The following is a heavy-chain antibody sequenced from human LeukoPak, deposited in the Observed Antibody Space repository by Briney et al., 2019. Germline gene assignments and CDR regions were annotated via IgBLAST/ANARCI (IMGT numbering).Heavy chain of an antibody. J-gene: IGHJ4*02. CDR3: ARIHRYCSGGACYVLDN. D-gene: IGHD2-15*01. CDR1: GGSVSGYY. V-gene: IGHV4-59*02. CDR2: VYYSGST. Sequence: SETLSLTCVVSGGSVSGYYWGWIRQPPGRGLEWIGHVYYSGSTNYNPSFKSRITISVDTSRNQFSLQLSSVTAADTAVYYCARIHRYCSGGACYVLDNWGQGTLVAVSS.